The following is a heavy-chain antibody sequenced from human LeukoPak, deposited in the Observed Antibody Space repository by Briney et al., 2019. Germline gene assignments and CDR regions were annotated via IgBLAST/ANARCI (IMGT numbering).Heavy chain of an antibody. J-gene: IGHJ3*02. D-gene: IGHD3-3*01. CDR2: INPNTGGT. CDR1: GYTFTGYY. Sequence: ASVKVSCKSSGYTFTGYYLHWVRQAPGQGLEWMGGINPNTGGTTYAEKVQGRVTMTRDTSISTAYMELNRLRSDDTAMYFCARGYDFWSAPDAFDIWGQGTMVTVSS. V-gene: IGHV1-2*02. CDR3: ARGYDFWSAPDAFDI.